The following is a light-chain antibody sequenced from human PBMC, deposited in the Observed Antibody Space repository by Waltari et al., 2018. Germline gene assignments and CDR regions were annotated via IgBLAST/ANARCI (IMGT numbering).Light chain of an antibody. CDR1: FSDVGRYDY. CDR2: DVT. V-gene: IGLV2-14*03. CDR3: TSYPSSTTTPYV. Sequence: QSALTQPASVSGSPGQSITISCTGTFSDVGRYDYVSWYQQHPGKAPKLLIHDVTDRPAGVADRFSGSKCGNTASLTISGLQADDEADYYCTSYPSSTTTPYVFGTGTQVTV. J-gene: IGLJ1*01.